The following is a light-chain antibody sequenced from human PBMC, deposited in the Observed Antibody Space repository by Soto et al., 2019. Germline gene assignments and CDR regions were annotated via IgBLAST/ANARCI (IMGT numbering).Light chain of an antibody. V-gene: IGKV3-11*01. CDR1: QSVSTS. Sequence: EIVLTQSPATLSFSPGERATLSCRASQSVSTSLAWFQQKPGQAPGLLIYDASKRATGIPARFSGSGSGTDFTLTISSLEPEDFAVYYCQQRNSRLPTFGGGTKVESK. CDR3: QQRNSRLPT. J-gene: IGKJ4*01. CDR2: DAS.